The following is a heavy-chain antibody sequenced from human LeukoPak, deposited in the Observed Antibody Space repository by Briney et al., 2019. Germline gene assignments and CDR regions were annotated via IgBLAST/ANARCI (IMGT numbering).Heavy chain of an antibody. D-gene: IGHD2-15*01. Sequence: PGGSLRLSCAASGFTFSTYGMHWVRQAPGKGPEGVGVISNDGSNKYHAESVKGRFTISRDNSKNTLYLQMNSLRAEDTAVYYCAKDEGHCSGGSCYRQDYWGQGTLVTVSS. CDR1: GFTFSTYG. V-gene: IGHV3-30*18. J-gene: IGHJ4*02. CDR3: AKDEGHCSGGSCYRQDY. CDR2: ISNDGSNK.